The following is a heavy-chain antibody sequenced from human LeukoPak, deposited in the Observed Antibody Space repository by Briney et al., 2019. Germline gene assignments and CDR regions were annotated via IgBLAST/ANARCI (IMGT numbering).Heavy chain of an antibody. CDR3: ATDQSVAGPTTADY. Sequence: PGGSLRLSCAGSGFTFSRYWMNWVRQTPGKGLEWVANIKQDGSETYYVDSVKGRFTISRDNAKNSLFLQMNNLRAEDTAVYYCATDQSVAGPTTADYWGQGTLVAVSS. CDR2: IKQDGSET. J-gene: IGHJ4*02. D-gene: IGHD1-26*01. V-gene: IGHV3-7*01. CDR1: GFTFSRYW.